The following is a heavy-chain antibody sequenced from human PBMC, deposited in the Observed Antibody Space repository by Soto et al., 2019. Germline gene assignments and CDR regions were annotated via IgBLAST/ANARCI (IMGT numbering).Heavy chain of an antibody. CDR2: MNPNSGNT. J-gene: IGHJ3*02. D-gene: IGHD3-22*01. CDR1: GYTFTSYD. Sequence: QVQLVQSGAEVKKPGASVKVSCKASGYTFTSYDINWVRQATGQGLEWMGWMNPNSGNTGYAQKFQGRVTITRNTSISTAYMELSRLRSEDTAVYYCAGGARYYDSSGLDAFDIWGQGTMVTVSS. V-gene: IGHV1-8*01. CDR3: AGGARYYDSSGLDAFDI.